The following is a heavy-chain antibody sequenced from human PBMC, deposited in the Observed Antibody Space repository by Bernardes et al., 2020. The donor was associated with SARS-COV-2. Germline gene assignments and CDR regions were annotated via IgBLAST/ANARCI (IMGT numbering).Heavy chain of an antibody. D-gene: IGHD3-3*01. CDR1: GYTFTGYY. V-gene: IGHV1-2*02. CDR2: INPNSGGT. Sequence: ASVKVSCKASGYTFTGYYMHWVRQAPGQGLEWIGWINPNSGGTNYAQKFQGRVTMTRDTSISTAYMELSRLRSDDTAVYYCARDQTSGFFNWFDPWGQGTLVTVSS. J-gene: IGHJ5*02. CDR3: ARDQTSGFFNWFDP.